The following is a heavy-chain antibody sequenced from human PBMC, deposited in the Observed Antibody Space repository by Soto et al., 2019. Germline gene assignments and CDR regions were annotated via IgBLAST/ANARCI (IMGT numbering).Heavy chain of an antibody. J-gene: IGHJ4*02. CDR1: GGTFSSYA. CDR2: IIPFFGIA. V-gene: IGHV1-69*12. Sequence: QVQLVQSGAEVKKPGSSVKVSCKASGGTFSSYAISWVRQAPGQGLEWMGGIIPFFGIANYAQKFQGRVTITADESTSTAYMELSSLRSEDTAVYYCARYRYGYSYFDYWGQGTLVTVSS. D-gene: IGHD5-18*01. CDR3: ARYRYGYSYFDY.